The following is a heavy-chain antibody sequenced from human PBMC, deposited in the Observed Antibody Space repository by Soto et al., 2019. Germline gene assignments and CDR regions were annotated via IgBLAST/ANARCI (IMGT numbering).Heavy chain of an antibody. J-gene: IGHJ6*03. V-gene: IGHV3-9*01. CDR3: AKDSRVDYMDV. D-gene: IGHD2-15*01. CDR2: ISWNSGSI. Sequence: EVQLVESGGGLVQPGRSLRLSCAASGFTFDDYAMHWVRQAPGKGLEWVSGISWNSGSIGYADSVKGRFTISRDNAKNSLYLQMNSLRAEDTALYYCAKDSRVDYMDVLCKGTTVTVSS. CDR1: GFTFDDYA.